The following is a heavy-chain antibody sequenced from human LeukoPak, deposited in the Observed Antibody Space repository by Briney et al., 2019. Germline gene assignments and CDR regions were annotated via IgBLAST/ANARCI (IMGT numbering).Heavy chain of an antibody. CDR3: ARGYSYGYQEDAFDI. CDR1: GFTFSSYS. V-gene: IGHV3-21*01. CDR2: ISSSSSYI. D-gene: IGHD5-18*01. J-gene: IGHJ3*02. Sequence: PGGSLRLSCAASGFTFSSYSMNWVRQAPGKGLEWVSPISSSSSYIYYADSVKGRFTISRDNAKNSLYLQMNSLRAEDTAVYYCARGYSYGYQEDAFDIWGQGTMVTVSS.